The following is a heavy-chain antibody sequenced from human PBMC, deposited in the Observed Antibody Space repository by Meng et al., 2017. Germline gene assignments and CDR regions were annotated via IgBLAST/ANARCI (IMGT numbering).Heavy chain of an antibody. CDR2: IYPGDSDT. J-gene: IGHJ3*02. D-gene: IGHD3-16*02. CDR1: GYSFTSYW. CDR3: ARRRSYVWGSYRYFAFDI. V-gene: IGHV5-51*01. Sequence: GESLKISCKGSGYSFTSYWTGWVRQMPGKGLEWMGIIYPGDSDTRYSPSFQGQVTISADKSISTAYLQWSSLKASDTAMYYCARRRSYVWGSYRYFAFDIWGQGTMVTVSS.